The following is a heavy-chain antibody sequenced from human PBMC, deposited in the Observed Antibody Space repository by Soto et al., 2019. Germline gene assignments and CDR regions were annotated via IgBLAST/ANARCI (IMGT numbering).Heavy chain of an antibody. Sequence: GGSLSLSCAASGFTFSSYAMSWVRQAPGKGLEWVSAISGSGGSTYYADSVKGRFTISRDNSKNTLYLQMNSLRAEDTAVYYSAKKPRDYFDYWGQGTLVTVSS. CDR2: ISGSGGST. J-gene: IGHJ4*02. CDR1: GFTFSSYA. CDR3: AKKPRDYFDY. V-gene: IGHV3-23*01.